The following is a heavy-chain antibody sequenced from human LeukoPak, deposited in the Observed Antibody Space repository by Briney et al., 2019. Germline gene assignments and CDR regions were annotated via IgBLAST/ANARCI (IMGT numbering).Heavy chain of an antibody. J-gene: IGHJ4*02. D-gene: IGHD3-22*01. V-gene: IGHV3-7*03. Sequence: GGSLRLSCTSSGFIFSSHWMNWVRQAPGKGPEWVANIKYDGSEQYYVDSVKGRFSISRDNTKNLLYLQMNSLRVEDTAVYYCARGDDSGYYDYFDYWGQGALVTVSS. CDR3: ARGDDSGYYDYFDY. CDR2: IKYDGSEQ. CDR1: GFIFSSHW.